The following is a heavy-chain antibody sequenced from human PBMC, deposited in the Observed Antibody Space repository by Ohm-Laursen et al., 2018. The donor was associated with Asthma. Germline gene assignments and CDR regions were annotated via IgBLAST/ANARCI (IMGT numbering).Heavy chain of an antibody. V-gene: IGHV3-21*01. D-gene: IGHD6-19*01. Sequence: SLRLSCSASGYTFSRYSIHWVRQIPGKGLEWVASISTASTFIYYADSVRGRFTTSRDNARNSVYLQMNSLRAEDTALYYCANLVAGTITNSDDAFDIWGQGTMVTVSS. CDR2: ISTASTFI. CDR1: GYTFSRYS. CDR3: ANLVAGTITNSDDAFDI. J-gene: IGHJ3*02.